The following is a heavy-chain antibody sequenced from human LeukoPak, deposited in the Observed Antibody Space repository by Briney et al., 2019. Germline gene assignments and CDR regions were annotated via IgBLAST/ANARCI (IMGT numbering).Heavy chain of an antibody. CDR3: ARVYYDYVWGSYRYRYFDY. D-gene: IGHD3-16*02. V-gene: IGHV1-8*01. J-gene: IGHJ4*02. CDR2: MNPISGNT. CDR1: GYTFTSYD. Sequence: GASVKVSCKASGYTFTSYDINWVRQATGQGLEWMGWMNPISGNTGYAQKFQGRVTMTRNTSISTAYMELSSLRSEDTAVYYCARVYYDYVWGSYRYRYFDYWGQGTLVTVSS.